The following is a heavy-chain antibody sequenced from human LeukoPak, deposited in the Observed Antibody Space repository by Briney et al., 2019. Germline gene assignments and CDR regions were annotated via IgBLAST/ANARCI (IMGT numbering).Heavy chain of an antibody. D-gene: IGHD5-18*01. Sequence: GGSLRLSCAASGFTVSNNYLSWVRQAPGRGLGWVSVIYSDGRTYYADSVKGRFTISRDSSKNTLYLQMNSLRAEDTAVYYCVRDPTSDTAADYWGQGALVTVSS. V-gene: IGHV3-53*01. CDR3: VRDPTSDTAADY. CDR1: GFTVSNNY. CDR2: IYSDGRT. J-gene: IGHJ4*02.